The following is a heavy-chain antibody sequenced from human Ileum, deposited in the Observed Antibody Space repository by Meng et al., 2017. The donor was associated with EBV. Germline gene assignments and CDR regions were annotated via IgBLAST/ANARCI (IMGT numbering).Heavy chain of an antibody. J-gene: IGHJ4*02. D-gene: IGHD1-26*01. Sequence: QGQLQEPGPGLVKPSGTLSLTCDVSGVSISGNYWSWIRQSPVKGLEWIGFFYEGTTNYNPSLKSRVTIAAGPANNQISLRLSSVTSADTAVYYCAKGGQWDPLDSWGRGILVTASS. V-gene: IGHV4-59*01. CDR2: FYEGTT. CDR1: GVSISGNY. CDR3: AKGGQWDPLDS.